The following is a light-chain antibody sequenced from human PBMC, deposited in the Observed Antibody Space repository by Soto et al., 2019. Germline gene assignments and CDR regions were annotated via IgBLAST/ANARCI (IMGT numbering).Light chain of an antibody. CDR1: QSISSN. Sequence: EIVMTQSPATLSVSPGERATLSCRASQSISSNLAWHQQKPGQAPRLLIYGASTRATGIPARFSGSGSGTEFTLTISSLQSEDFALYYCQQYNNWPPWTFGQGTKVEIK. J-gene: IGKJ1*01. CDR3: QQYNNWPPWT. V-gene: IGKV3-15*01. CDR2: GAS.